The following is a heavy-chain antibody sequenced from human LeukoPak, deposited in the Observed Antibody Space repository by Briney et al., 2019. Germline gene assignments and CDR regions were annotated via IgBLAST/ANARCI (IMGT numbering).Heavy chain of an antibody. J-gene: IGHJ4*02. CDR1: GGTFSSYA. CDR3: ARSGYCAIDFDY. Sequence: SVKVSCKASGGTFSSYAISWVRQAPGQGLEWMGGIIPIFGTANYAQKFQGRVTITADESTSTAYMELSSLRSEDTAVYYCARSGYCAIDFDYWGQGTLVTVSS. V-gene: IGHV1-69*13. CDR2: IIPIFGTA. D-gene: IGHD3-22*01.